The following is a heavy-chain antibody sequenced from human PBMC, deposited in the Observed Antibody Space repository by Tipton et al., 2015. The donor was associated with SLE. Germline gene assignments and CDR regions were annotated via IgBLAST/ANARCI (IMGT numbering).Heavy chain of an antibody. CDR1: GFTFSDYY. CDR2: IDTTGSTK. J-gene: IGHJ6*02. V-gene: IGHV3-11*01. Sequence: SLRLSCAASGFTFSDYYMSWIRQAPGKGLEWLSYIDTTGSTKFYADSVMGRFTVSRDSARNVLYLQMNNLRPEDTALYYCGKDLVPGGMDVWGHGTTVTVSS. D-gene: IGHD4/OR15-4a*01. CDR3: GKDLVPGGMDV.